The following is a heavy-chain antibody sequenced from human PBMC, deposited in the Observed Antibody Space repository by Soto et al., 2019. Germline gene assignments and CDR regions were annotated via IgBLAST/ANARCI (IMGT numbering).Heavy chain of an antibody. V-gene: IGHV1-18*04. J-gene: IGHJ5*02. Sequence: ASVKVSCKASGFSFSDYFIHWVRQAPVQGLEWMGWISAYDGKTNYAQKLQGRVTMTTDASTSTAYMELRSLRSDDTAVYYCARDPHEYWTSYWFDPWGQGTLVTVSS. CDR3: ARDPHEYWTSYWFDP. D-gene: IGHD3-3*01. CDR2: ISAYDGKT. CDR1: GFSFSDYF.